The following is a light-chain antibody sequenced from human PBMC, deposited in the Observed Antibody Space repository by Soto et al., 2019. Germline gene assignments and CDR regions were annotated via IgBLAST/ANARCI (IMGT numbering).Light chain of an antibody. J-gene: IGKJ5*01. CDR3: QQYYNLPLT. CDR1: QDISNY. V-gene: IGKV1-33*01. Sequence: DIQMTQSPSSLSSSVGDRVTITCQASQDISNYLNWYQQKPGKAPKLLIYDASNLETRVPSRFSGSGSGTDFTFTISSLQPEDIATYYCQQYYNLPLTFGQGTQLEIK. CDR2: DAS.